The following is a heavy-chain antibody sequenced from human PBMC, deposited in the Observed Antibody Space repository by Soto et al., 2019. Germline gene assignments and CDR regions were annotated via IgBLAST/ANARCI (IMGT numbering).Heavy chain of an antibody. CDR2: INWNSGSI. V-gene: IGHV3-9*01. CDR1: GFTVSSNY. J-gene: IGHJ1*01. D-gene: IGHD6-13*01. Sequence: GGSLRLSCAASGFTVSSNYMSWVRQAPGKGLEWVSGINWNSGSIGYGDSVKGRFAISRDNAKNSLHLQMNSLSAEDTAFYYCVKDESINWYSGHFRHWGQGTLVTVSS. CDR3: VKDESINWYSGHFRH.